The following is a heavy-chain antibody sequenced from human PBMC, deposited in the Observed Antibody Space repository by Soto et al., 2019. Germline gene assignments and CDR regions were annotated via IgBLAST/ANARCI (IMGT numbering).Heavy chain of an antibody. CDR1: GFTVSSNY. J-gene: IGHJ6*02. V-gene: IGHV3-53*01. CDR3: ARATPWWIPLHYGMDV. D-gene: IGHD5-18*01. CDR2: IYSGGST. Sequence: PGGSLRLSCAASGFTVSSNYMSWVRQAPGKGLEWVSVIYSGGSTYYADSVKGRFTISRDNSKNTLYLQMNSLRAEDTAVYYCARATPWWIPLHYGMDVWGQGTTVTVSS.